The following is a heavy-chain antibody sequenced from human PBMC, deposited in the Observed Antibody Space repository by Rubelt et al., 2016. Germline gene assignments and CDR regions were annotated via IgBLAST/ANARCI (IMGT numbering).Heavy chain of an antibody. V-gene: IGHV4-59*01. CDR2: IYYSGTT. CDR3: ARALLGAQDVFDM. D-gene: IGHD1-26*01. J-gene: IGHJ3*02. CDR1: GGSISSYY. Sequence: QVQLQESGPGLVKPSETLSLTCTVSGGSISSYYWSWIRQPPRKGLEWIGYIYYSGTTNYNPSLKSRVTISLDTSKNQFSLKLRSLTAADTALYYCARALLGAQDVFDMWGQGTMVTVSS.